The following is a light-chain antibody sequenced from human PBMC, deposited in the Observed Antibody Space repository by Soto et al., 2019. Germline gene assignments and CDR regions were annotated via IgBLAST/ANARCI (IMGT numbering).Light chain of an antibody. CDR1: QSVLYSSNNKNY. CDR3: QA. V-gene: IGKV4-1*01. CDR2: WAS. J-gene: IGKJ1*01. Sequence: DIVMTQSPDSLAVSLGERATINCKSSQSVLYSSNNKNYLAWYQQKPGQPPKLLIYWASTRESGVPDRFSGSGSGTDFTLTISSLQAEDVAVYYLQAFGQGTKVEIK.